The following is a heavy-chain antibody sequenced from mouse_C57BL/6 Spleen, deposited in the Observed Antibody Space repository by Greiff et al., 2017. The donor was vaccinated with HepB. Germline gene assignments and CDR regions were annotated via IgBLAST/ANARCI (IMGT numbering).Heavy chain of an antibody. CDR2: IYPGDGDT. D-gene: IGHD3-2*02. CDR3: ARWALTAQATAY. Sequence: QVQLQQSGPELVKPGASVKISCKASGYAFSSSWMNWVKQRPGKGLEWIGRIYPGDGDTNYNGKFKGKATLTADKSSSTAYMQLSSLTSEDSAVYFCARWALTAQATAYWGQGTLVTVSA. V-gene: IGHV1-82*01. J-gene: IGHJ3*01. CDR1: GYAFSSSW.